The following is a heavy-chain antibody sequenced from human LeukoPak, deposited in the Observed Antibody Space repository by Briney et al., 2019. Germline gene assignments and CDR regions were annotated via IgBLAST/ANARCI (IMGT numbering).Heavy chain of an antibody. J-gene: IGHJ4*02. CDR2: IYYSGST. CDR3: ARGDCSGGSCYLNDY. Sequence: SETLSLTCTVSGGSISSYYWSWIRQPPGKGLEWIGYIYYSGSTYYNPSLKSRVTISVDTSKNQFSLKLSSVTAADTAVYYCARGDCSGGSCYLNDYWGQGTLVTVYS. CDR1: GGSISSYY. V-gene: IGHV4-30-4*08. D-gene: IGHD2-15*01.